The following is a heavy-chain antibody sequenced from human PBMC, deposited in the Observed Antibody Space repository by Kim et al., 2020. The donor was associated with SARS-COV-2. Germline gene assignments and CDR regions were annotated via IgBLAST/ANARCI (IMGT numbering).Heavy chain of an antibody. J-gene: IGHJ4*02. CDR3: ARDPLYGDDGTSPFDY. V-gene: IGHV3-48*02. CDR1: GFTFSSYS. CDR2: ISSSSSTI. Sequence: GSLRLSCAASGFTFSSYSMNWVRQAPGKGLEWVSYISSSSSTIYYADSVKGRFTISRDNAKNSLYLQMNSLRDEDTAVYYCARDPLYGDDGTSPFDYWGQGTLVTVSS. D-gene: IGHD4-17*01.